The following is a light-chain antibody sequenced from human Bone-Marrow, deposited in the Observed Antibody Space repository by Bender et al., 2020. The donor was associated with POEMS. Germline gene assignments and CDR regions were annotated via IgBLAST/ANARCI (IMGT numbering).Light chain of an antibody. J-gene: IGLJ2*01. CDR2: EVS. V-gene: IGLV2-8*01. Sequence: QSALTQPASVSGSPGQSITISCTGTSSDVGAYNYVSWYQQHPGKAPKLIIFEVSNRPSGVPDRFSGSKSANTASLTVSGLQAEDEADYYCGSFDDSNNSAIFGGGTKLTVL. CDR1: SSDVGAYNY. CDR3: GSFDDSNNSAI.